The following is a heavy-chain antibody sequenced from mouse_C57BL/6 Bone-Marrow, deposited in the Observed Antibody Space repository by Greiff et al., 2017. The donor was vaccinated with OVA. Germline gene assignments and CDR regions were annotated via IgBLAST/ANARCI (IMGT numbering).Heavy chain of an antibody. CDR3: AVVATRYFDV. J-gene: IGHJ1*03. Sequence: EVQLQQSGPVLVKPGASVKMSCKASGYTFTDYYMNWVKQSHGKSLEWIGVINPYNGGTSYNQKFKGKATLTVDKSSSTAYMELNSLTSEDSAVYYCAVVATRYFDVWGTGTTVTVSS. CDR2: INPYNGGT. D-gene: IGHD1-1*01. V-gene: IGHV1-19*01. CDR1: GYTFTDYY.